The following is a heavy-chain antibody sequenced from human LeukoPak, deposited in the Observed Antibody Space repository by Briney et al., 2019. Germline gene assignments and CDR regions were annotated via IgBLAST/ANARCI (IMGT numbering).Heavy chain of an antibody. CDR2: IYYTGNT. CDR3: ARGESWSGYYSDY. CDR1: GGSISTYY. D-gene: IGHD3-3*01. Sequence: SETLSLTCIVSGGSISTYYWTWIRQPPGKGLEWIGYIYYTGNTNYNPSLKGRVTMSVDTSKNQLSLKLSSVTSADTAMYYCARGESWSGYYSDYWGPGTLVTVSS. V-gene: IGHV4-59*01. J-gene: IGHJ4*02.